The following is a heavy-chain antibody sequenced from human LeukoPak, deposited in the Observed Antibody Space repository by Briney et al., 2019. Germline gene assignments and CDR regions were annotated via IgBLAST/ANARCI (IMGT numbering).Heavy chain of an antibody. CDR3: AKAQDTAMALDY. Sequence: GGSLRLSCAASGFTFSSYGMHWVRQAPGKGLEWVAVIWYDGSNKYYADSVKGRFTISRDNSKNTLYLQMNSPRAEDTAVYYCAKAQDTAMALDYWGQGTLVTVSS. D-gene: IGHD5-18*01. V-gene: IGHV3-33*06. J-gene: IGHJ4*02. CDR2: IWYDGSNK. CDR1: GFTFSSYG.